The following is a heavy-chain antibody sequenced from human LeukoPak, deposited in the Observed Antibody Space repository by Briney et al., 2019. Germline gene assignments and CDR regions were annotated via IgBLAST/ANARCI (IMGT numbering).Heavy chain of an antibody. CDR2: ISAYNGNT. J-gene: IGHJ5*02. V-gene: IGHV1-18*01. Sequence: ASVKVSCKASGYTFTSYGISWVRQAPGQGLEWMGWISAYNGNTNYAQKLQGRVTMTTDTSTSTAYMELSSLRSEDTAVYYCARGTWGMPQFDPWGQGTLVTVSS. CDR3: ARGTWGMPQFDP. CDR1: GYTFTSYG. D-gene: IGHD3-16*01.